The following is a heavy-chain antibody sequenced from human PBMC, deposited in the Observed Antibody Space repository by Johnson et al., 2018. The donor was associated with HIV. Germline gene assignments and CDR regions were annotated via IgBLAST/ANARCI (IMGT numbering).Heavy chain of an antibody. D-gene: IGHD5-18*01. V-gene: IGHV3-23*04. CDR2: INWNGGNT. Sequence: VQLVESGGGLVQPGGSLRLSCAASGFTFSSYWMSWVRQAPGKGLEWVSGINWNGGNTGYADSVKGRFTISRDNSKNTLYLQMNSLRAEDTAVYYCAKDSRYSYGPDAFDIWGQGTMVTVSS. J-gene: IGHJ3*02. CDR1: GFTFSSYW. CDR3: AKDSRYSYGPDAFDI.